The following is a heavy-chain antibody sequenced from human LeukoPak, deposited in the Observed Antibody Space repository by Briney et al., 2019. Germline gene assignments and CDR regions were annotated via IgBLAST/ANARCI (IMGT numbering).Heavy chain of an antibody. CDR2: ISYDGSNK. J-gene: IGHJ4*02. CDR1: GFTFSSYA. V-gene: IGHV3-30*14. D-gene: IGHD1-26*01. CDR3: ARDVVGATPTGY. Sequence: GRSLRLSCAASGFTFSSYAMHWVRQAPGKGLEWVAVISYDGSNKYYADSVKGRFTISRDNSKNTLYLQMNSLRAEDTAVYYCARDVVGATPTGYWGQGTLVTVSS.